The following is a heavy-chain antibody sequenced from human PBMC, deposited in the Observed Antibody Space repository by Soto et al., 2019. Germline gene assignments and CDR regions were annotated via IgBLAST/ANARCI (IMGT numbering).Heavy chain of an antibody. D-gene: IGHD3-3*01. CDR1: GGSVSSGSYY. Sequence: SETLSLTCTVSGGSVSSGSYYWSWIRQPPGKGLEWIGYIYYSGSTYYRPSLESRMHMSLDATRNHYSLRLTSVTAADTAVYFCARAPVGLDTISYFDYWGQGKLVTVSS. V-gene: IGHV4-61*01. J-gene: IGHJ4*02. CDR2: IYYSGST. CDR3: ARAPVGLDTISYFDY.